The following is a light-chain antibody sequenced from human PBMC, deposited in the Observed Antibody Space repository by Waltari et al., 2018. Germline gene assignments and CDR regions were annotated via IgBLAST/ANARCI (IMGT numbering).Light chain of an antibody. Sequence: DIQLTQSPSSVSASVGDRVTINWRASPDIGSWLAWYQHKPGKAPKLLIFVATNLQSGVPSRFSGSGSGTDFTLTISGLQADDSAIYYCQQAKNFPAVSFGGGTKVEIK. J-gene: IGKJ4*01. CDR1: PDIGSW. V-gene: IGKV1-12*01. CDR3: QQAKNFPAVS. CDR2: VAT.